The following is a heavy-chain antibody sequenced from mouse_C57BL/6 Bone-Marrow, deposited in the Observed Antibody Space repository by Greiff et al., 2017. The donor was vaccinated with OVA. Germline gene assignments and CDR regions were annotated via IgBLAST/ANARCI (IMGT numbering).Heavy chain of an antibody. CDR3: ARPRGYDEGLYAMDY. CDR1: GIDFSRYW. V-gene: IGHV4-1*01. Sequence: DVMLVESGGGLVQPGGSLKLSCAASGIDFSRYWMSWVRRAPGKGLEWIGEINPDSSTINYAPSLKDKFIISRDNAKNTLYLQMSKVRSEDTALYYGARPRGYDEGLYAMDYWGQGTSVTVSS. J-gene: IGHJ4*01. CDR2: INPDSSTI. D-gene: IGHD2-2*01.